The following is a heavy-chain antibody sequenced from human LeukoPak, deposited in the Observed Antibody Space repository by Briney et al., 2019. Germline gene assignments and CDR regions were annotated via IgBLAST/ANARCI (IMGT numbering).Heavy chain of an antibody. V-gene: IGHV4-38-2*02. CDR3: SNKVYCSTTSCHPAGY. D-gene: IGHD2-2*01. Sequence: SETLSLTCTVSGYSINSGYYWGWIRQPPGKGLEWIGSIWHTGSTYYNPSVKSRITISVDTSKNQFSLKLTSVTAADTAVYYCSNKVYCSTTSCHPAGYWGLGSLVTVSS. J-gene: IGHJ4*02. CDR1: GYSINSGYY. CDR2: IWHTGST.